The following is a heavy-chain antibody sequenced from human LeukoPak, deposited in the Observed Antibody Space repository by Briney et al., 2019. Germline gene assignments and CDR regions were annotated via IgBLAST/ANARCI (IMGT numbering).Heavy chain of an antibody. CDR3: ARDSGYDSSGWERKFDY. Sequence: ASVKVSCKASGYTFTSYYMHWVRQAPGQGLEWMGIINPSGGSTSYAQKFQGRVTMTRDTSTSTVYMELSSLRSEDTAVYHCARDSGYDSSGWERKFDYWGQGTLVTVSS. CDR1: GYTFTSYY. V-gene: IGHV1-46*01. D-gene: IGHD6-19*01. CDR2: INPSGGST. J-gene: IGHJ4*02.